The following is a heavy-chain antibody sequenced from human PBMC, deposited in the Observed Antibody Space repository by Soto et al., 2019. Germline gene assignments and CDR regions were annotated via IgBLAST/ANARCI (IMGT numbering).Heavy chain of an antibody. V-gene: IGHV3-23*01. CDR3: VKDRMDHNSVWDPFDI. CDR1: GLTFSIFA. J-gene: IGHJ3*02. Sequence: GGSLRLSCAASGLTFSIFAMSWVRQAPGKGLEWVSSIGGGAHDRYYTDSVRGRFTISRDNSKNTVFLQMNSLRAEDTAIYYCVKDRMDHNSVWDPFDIWGQGTMVTVSS. D-gene: IGHD1-20*01. CDR2: IGGGAHDR.